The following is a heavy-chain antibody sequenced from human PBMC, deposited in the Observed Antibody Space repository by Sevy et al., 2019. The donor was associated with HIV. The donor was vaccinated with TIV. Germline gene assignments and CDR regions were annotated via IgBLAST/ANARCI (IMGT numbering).Heavy chain of an antibody. J-gene: IGHJ6*02. CDR1: GFTFSSYS. V-gene: IGHV3-48*02. D-gene: IGHD2-21*02. Sequence: GGSLRLSCAASGFTFSSYSMNWVRQAPGKGLEWVSYISSSSSTIYYADSVKGRFTISRDNAKNSLYLQMNSLRDEDMAVYYCARVYCGGDCYSSYYYYGMDVWGQGTTVTVSS. CDR2: ISSSSSTI. CDR3: ARVYCGGDCYSSYYYYGMDV.